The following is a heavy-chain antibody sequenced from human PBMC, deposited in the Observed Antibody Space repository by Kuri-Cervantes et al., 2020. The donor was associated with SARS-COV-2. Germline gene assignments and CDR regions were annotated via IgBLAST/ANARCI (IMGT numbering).Heavy chain of an antibody. J-gene: IGHJ4*02. CDR3: ARATYDFWSGYFDY. CDR1: GGSISSYY. V-gene: IGHV4-59*01. D-gene: IGHD3-3*01. Sequence: ESLKISCTVSGGSISSYYWSWIRQPPGKGLEWIGYIYYSGSTNYNPSLKSRVTIPVDTSKNQFSLKLSSVTAADTAVYYCARATYDFWSGYFDYWGQGTLVTVSS. CDR2: IYYSGST.